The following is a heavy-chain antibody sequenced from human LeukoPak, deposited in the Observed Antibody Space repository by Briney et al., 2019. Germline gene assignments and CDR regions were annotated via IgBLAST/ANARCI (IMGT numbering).Heavy chain of an antibody. J-gene: IGHJ5*02. Sequence: SETLSLTCTVSGGSISSYYWSWIRQPPGKGLEWIGYIYYSGSTNYNPSLKSRVTISVDTSKNQFSLKLSSVTAADTAVYYCARAWDGSGWQNWFDPWGQGTLVTVSS. CDR2: IYYSGST. V-gene: IGHV4-59*01. D-gene: IGHD6-19*01. CDR1: GGSISSYY. CDR3: ARAWDGSGWQNWFDP.